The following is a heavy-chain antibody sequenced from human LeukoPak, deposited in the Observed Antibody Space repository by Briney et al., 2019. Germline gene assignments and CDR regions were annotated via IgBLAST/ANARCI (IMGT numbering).Heavy chain of an antibody. J-gene: IGHJ4*02. CDR3: ARITYYYDSSGYLDY. V-gene: IGHV3-21*01. CDR2: ISSSSSYI. CDR1: GFTFSSYN. D-gene: IGHD3-22*01. Sequence: GGSLRLSCAASGFTFSSYNMNWVRQAPGKGLEWVSSISSSSSYIYYADSVKGRFTISRDNAKNSLYLQMNSLRAEDTAVYYCARITYYYDSSGYLDYWGQGTLVTVSS.